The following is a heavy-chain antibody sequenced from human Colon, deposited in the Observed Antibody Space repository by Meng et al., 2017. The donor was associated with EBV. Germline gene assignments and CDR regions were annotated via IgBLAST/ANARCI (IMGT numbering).Heavy chain of an antibody. D-gene: IGHD1-26*01. J-gene: IGHJ4*02. CDR1: CVSISSNIR. CDR2: IDDSGST. CDR3: ARGKQDAWELLAY. Sequence: ESGPGPVKPAGPLSLTCRVSCVSISSNIRWTWVRQPPGKGLEGIGDIDDSGSTNYNPSLNSRISISLDKSKNHFSLKVNSVTAADTAVYYCARGKQDAWELLAYWGQGALVTGLL. V-gene: IGHV4-4*02.